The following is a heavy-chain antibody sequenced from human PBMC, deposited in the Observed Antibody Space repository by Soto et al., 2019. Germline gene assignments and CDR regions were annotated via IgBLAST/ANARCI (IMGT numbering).Heavy chain of an antibody. Sequence: LRLSCAASGFSFSDHAMHWVRRAPGKGLEWVALVAHDGITKYYAGSVKGRFTVSSDKSTNTLFLQMDSLDTEDTGVYYCARDDRITGIVADIELWGRVTLVTVSS. D-gene: IGHD1-20*01. V-gene: IGHV3-30-3*01. CDR3: ARDDRITGIVADIEL. J-gene: IGHJ4*02. CDR2: VAHDGITK. CDR1: GFSFSDHA.